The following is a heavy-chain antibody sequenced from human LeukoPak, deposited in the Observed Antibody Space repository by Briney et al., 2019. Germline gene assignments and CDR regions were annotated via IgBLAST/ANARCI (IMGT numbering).Heavy chain of an antibody. V-gene: IGHV3-30*18. Sequence: GGSLRLSCAASGFTFSSYGMHWVRQAPGKGLEWVAVISYDGSNKYYADSAKGRFTISRDNSKNTLYLQMNSLRAEDTAVYYCAKGIFIAAADYWGQGTLVTVSS. CDR1: GFTFSSYG. D-gene: IGHD6-13*01. J-gene: IGHJ4*02. CDR3: AKGIFIAAADY. CDR2: ISYDGSNK.